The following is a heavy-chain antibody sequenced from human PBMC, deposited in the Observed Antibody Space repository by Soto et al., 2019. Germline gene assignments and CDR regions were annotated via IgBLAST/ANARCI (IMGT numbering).Heavy chain of an antibody. D-gene: IGHD3-22*01. V-gene: IGHV1-18*04. CDR3: ARDREYYYDSSGNYYYHYGMDV. J-gene: IGHJ6*02. Sequence: QGQLVESGAEVKKPGASVKVSCKASGYTFTNYGISWVRQAPGQGLEWMGWISGYNGNTKNAQKFQGRVTMTTDTRTNTAYMDRRILSSDDTAVYYCARDREYYYDSSGNYYYHYGMDVWGQGTTVTVS. CDR2: ISGYNGNT. CDR1: GYTFTNYG.